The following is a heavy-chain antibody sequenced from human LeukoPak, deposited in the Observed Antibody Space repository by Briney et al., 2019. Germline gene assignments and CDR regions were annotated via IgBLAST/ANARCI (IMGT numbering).Heavy chain of an antibody. V-gene: IGHV1-18*01. CDR2: ISNYNGNT. CDR3: ARADYYYDSSGYYWFDP. Sequence: GASVKVSCKASGYTFINYGITWVRQAPGQGPEWMGWISNYNGNTNYAQKFQGRVTMTTDTSTTTAYMELRSLRSDDTAVYYCARADYYYDSSGYYWFDPWGQGTLVTVSS. D-gene: IGHD3-22*01. J-gene: IGHJ5*02. CDR1: GYTFINYG.